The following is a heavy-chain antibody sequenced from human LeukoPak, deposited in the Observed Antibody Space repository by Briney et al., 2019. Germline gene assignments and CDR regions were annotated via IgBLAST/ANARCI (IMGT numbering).Heavy chain of an antibody. D-gene: IGHD1-26*01. Sequence: PGRSLRLSCAASGFTFSSYGMHWVRQAPGKGLEWVAVIWYDGSNKYYADSVKGRFTISRDNSKNTLYLQMNSLRAEDTAVYYCARDPPPGSYRMFPPDYWGQGTLVTVSS. CDR2: IWYDGSNK. V-gene: IGHV3-33*01. J-gene: IGHJ4*02. CDR1: GFTFSSYG. CDR3: ARDPPPGSYRMFPPDY.